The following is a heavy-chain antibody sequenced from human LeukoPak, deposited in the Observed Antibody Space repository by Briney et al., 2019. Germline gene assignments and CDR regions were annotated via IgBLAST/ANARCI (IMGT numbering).Heavy chain of an antibody. CDR1: GFSLRSYW. J-gene: IGHJ3*02. CDR3: ARIYCSSTNCDRWNAFDI. Sequence: PGGSLRLSCVASGFSLRSYWVSWVRQAPGKGLEWVANIKQDGSEKFYVDSVKGRFTISRDNAENSLYLQMNSLRVEDTAVYYCARIYCSSTNCDRWNAFDIWGQGTMVTGSS. D-gene: IGHD2-2*01. CDR2: IKQDGSEK. V-gene: IGHV3-7*01.